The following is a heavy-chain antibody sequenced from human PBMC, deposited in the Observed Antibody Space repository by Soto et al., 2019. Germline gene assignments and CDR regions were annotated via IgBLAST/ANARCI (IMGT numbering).Heavy chain of an antibody. V-gene: IGHV4-39*01. CDR1: GGSISSSNYY. Sequence: PSETLSLTCTLSGGSISSSNYYWGWIRQHPAKGLEWIGSVYYSGSTSYTSSLKSRVTISVDTSKNQFSLRLSSVAAADTAVYYCARNGSYYDFWSGYYFGGGMDVWGQGTTVTVSS. D-gene: IGHD3-3*01. CDR2: VYYSGST. J-gene: IGHJ6*02. CDR3: ARNGSYYDFWSGYYFGGGMDV.